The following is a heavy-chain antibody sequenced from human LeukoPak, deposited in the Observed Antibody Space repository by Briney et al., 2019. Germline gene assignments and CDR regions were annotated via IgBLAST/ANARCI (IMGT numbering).Heavy chain of an antibody. J-gene: IGHJ6*02. CDR1: GYTFTGYY. D-gene: IGHD3-3*01. V-gene: IGHV1-2*04. CDR3: ARSGSGLLYPYYYYGMDV. Sequence: ASVKVSCKASGYTFTGYYMHWVRQAPGQGLEWMGWINPNSGGTNYAQKFQGWVTMTRDTSISTAYMELSRLRSDDTAVYYCARSGSGLLYPYYYYGMDVWGQGTTVTVSS. CDR2: INPNSGGT.